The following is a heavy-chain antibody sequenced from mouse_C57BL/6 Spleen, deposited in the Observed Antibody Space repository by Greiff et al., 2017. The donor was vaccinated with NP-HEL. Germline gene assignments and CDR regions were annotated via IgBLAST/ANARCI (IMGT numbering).Heavy chain of an antibody. Sequence: QVQLQQPGAELVRPGTSVKLSCKASGYTFTSYWMHWVKQRPGQGLEWIGVIDPSDSYTNYNQKFKGKATLTVDTSSSTAYMQLSSLTSEDSAVYYCARSRGADYGSSYVGYAMDYWGQGTSVTVSS. J-gene: IGHJ4*01. CDR1: GYTFTSYW. V-gene: IGHV1-59*01. CDR2: IDPSDSYT. CDR3: ARSRGADYGSSYVGYAMDY. D-gene: IGHD1-1*01.